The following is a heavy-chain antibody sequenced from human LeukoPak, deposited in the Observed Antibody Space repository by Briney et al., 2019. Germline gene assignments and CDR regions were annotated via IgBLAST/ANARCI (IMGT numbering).Heavy chain of an antibody. J-gene: IGHJ4*02. CDR3: ARMVVIAAAGFCDY. Sequence: GASLKISCKGPGYRFTSYWIGWVRQMPGKGLEGMGIIYPGDSDTRYSPSFQGQVTISADKSISTAYLQWSSLKASDTAMYYCARMVVIAAAGFCDYWGQGTLVTVSS. CDR2: IYPGDSDT. V-gene: IGHV5-51*01. CDR1: GYRFTSYW. D-gene: IGHD6-13*01.